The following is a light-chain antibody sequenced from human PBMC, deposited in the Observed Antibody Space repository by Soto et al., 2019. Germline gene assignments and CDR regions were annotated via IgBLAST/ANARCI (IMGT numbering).Light chain of an antibody. Sequence: QSVLTQPPSASGTPGQRVTISCSGSSSNIGGYTVDWYQQLPGTAPKLLIYGNNQRPSGVPDRFSGSKSGTSASQAISGLQSEDEADYYCAAWDDSLNSFVFGPGTKLTVL. CDR3: AAWDDSLNSFV. V-gene: IGLV1-44*01. CDR1: SSNIGGYT. J-gene: IGLJ1*01. CDR2: GNN.